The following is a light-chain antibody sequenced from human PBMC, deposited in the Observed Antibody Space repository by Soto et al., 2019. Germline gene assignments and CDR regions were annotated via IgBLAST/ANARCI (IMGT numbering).Light chain of an antibody. J-gene: IGKJ2*01. CDR3: QQRSNWPLT. CDR2: DAS. Sequence: EIVLTQSPATLSLSPGERATLSCRASQSVSSHLAWYQQKPGQAPRLLIYDASNRATGTPARFSGSGSGTEFTLTISSLEPEDFAVYYCQQRSNWPLTFGQGTKLEIK. V-gene: IGKV3-11*01. CDR1: QSVSSH.